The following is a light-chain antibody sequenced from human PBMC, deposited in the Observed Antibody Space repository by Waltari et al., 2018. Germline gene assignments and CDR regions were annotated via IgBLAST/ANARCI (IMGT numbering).Light chain of an antibody. V-gene: IGLV2-14*03. J-gene: IGLJ2*01. CDR1: TNDIGTYDY. CDR3: SSYTSTSTLVV. CDR2: DVS. Sequence: QSALTQPASVSGSPGQSITISCSGTTNDIGTYDYVSWYQHHPGKAPKLIIYDVSHRPSGVSSRCSGSKAGNTASLTVSGLQAEDEADYYCSSYTSTSTLVVFGGGTKLTVL.